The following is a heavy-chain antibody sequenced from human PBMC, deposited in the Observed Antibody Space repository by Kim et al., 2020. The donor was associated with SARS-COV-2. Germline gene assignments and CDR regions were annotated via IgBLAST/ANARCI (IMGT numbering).Heavy chain of an antibody. CDR2: ISSGSTI. D-gene: IGHD4-17*01. CDR1: GFTFSDYY. J-gene: IGHJ4*02. Sequence: GGSLRLSCAASGFTFSDYYMNWIRQAPGKGLEWISHISSGSTIYYADSVKGRFTISRDNAKNSLYLQMNSLRAEDTAVYYCTGTSVSRRFYIDYWGQGTL. V-gene: IGHV3-11*01. CDR3: TGTSVSRRFYIDY.